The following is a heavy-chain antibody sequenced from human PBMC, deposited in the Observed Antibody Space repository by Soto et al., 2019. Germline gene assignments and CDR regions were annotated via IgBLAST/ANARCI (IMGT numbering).Heavy chain of an antibody. V-gene: IGHV4-4*02. J-gene: IGHJ6*02. CDR3: ARRSFQGGDIVLMVYAKPPTPLYYYGMDV. CDR1: GGSISSSNW. CDR2: IYHSGST. Sequence: SETLSLTCAVSGGSISSSNWWSWVRQPPGKGLEWIGEIYHSGSTNYNPPLKSRVTISVDKSKNQFSLKLSSVTAADTAVYYCARRSFQGGDIVLMVYAKPPTPLYYYGMDVWGQGTTVTVSS. D-gene: IGHD2-8*01.